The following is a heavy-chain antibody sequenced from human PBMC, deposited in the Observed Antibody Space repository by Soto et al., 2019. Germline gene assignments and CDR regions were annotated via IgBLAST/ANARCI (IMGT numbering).Heavy chain of an antibody. CDR2: IYYSGST. CDR1: GGSVSSGSYY. Sequence: ASETLSLTCTVSGGSVSSGSYYWSWIRQPPGKGLEWIGYIYYSGSTNYNPSLKSRVTISVDTSKNQFSLKLSSVTAADTAVYYCARDHLDDYGDYDWFDPWGQGTLVTVSS. D-gene: IGHD4-17*01. J-gene: IGHJ5*02. V-gene: IGHV4-61*01. CDR3: ARDHLDDYGDYDWFDP.